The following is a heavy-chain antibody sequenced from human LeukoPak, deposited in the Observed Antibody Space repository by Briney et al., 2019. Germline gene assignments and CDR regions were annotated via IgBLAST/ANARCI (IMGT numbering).Heavy chain of an antibody. CDR1: GFTFDDYG. Sequence: GGSLRLSCAASGFTFDDYGMSWVRPAPGKGLEWVSGTNWNGARTGYADSVKGRFIISRDNAKNSLYLQMNSLRAEDTALYYCARGAEVQLWSYYFDYWGQGTLVTVSS. CDR3: ARGAEVQLWSYYFDY. V-gene: IGHV3-20*04. J-gene: IGHJ4*02. D-gene: IGHD5-18*01. CDR2: TNWNGART.